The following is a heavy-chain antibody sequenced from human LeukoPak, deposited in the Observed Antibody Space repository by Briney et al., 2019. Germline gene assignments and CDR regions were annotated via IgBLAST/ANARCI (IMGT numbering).Heavy chain of an antibody. Sequence: RPGGSLRLSCVASGFTFDDHDMSWVRQAPGKGLEWVSNINWNGGSTGYADSVKGRFTISRDNAKNSLYLQMNSLRAEDTAFYYCARGKMVGATAWGGLTYGGQGPLSTVSS. CDR2: INWNGGST. J-gene: IGHJ4*02. D-gene: IGHD1-26*01. CDR1: GFTFDDHD. V-gene: IGHV3-20*04. CDR3: ARGKMVGATAWGGLTY.